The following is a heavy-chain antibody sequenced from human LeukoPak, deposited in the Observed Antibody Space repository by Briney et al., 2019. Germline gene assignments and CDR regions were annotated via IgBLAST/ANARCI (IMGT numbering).Heavy chain of an antibody. J-gene: IGHJ4*02. CDR3: VRGIYYYDSRGYYGGIY. CDR1: GFTFSSYT. D-gene: IGHD3-22*01. CDR2: ISSSSSYV. Sequence: GGSLRLSCAASGFTFSSYTMNWVRQSPGKGLEWVSSISSSSSYVYYADSVKGRFTISRDNAKNSLYLQMGSLSAEDTAVYYCVRGIYYYDSRGYYGGIYWGQGTLVTVSS. V-gene: IGHV3-21*01.